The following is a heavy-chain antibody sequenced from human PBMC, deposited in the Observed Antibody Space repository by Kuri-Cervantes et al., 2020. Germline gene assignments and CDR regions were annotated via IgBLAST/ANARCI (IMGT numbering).Heavy chain of an antibody. J-gene: IGHJ1*01. Sequence: GESLKISCAASGFTFSTYAMTWVRQAPGKGLEWVSSIFSSGTYIHYADSVKGRFTISRDNAKNSLYLQMNSLRAEDTAVYYCARRSTYSSSWYDYFQLWGQGTLVTVSS. CDR2: IFSSGTYI. D-gene: IGHD6-13*01. CDR1: GFTFSTYA. CDR3: ARRSTYSSSWYDYFQL. V-gene: IGHV3-21*03.